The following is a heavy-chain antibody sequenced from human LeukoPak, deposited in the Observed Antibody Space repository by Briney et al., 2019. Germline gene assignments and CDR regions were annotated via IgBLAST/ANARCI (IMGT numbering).Heavy chain of an antibody. V-gene: IGHV1-18*01. CDR3: ARDWYYYYDRSGLDY. J-gene: IGHJ4*02. D-gene: IGHD3-22*01. CDR2: ISAYNGNT. CDR1: GYTFTSYG. Sequence: ASVTVSCKASGYTFTSYGISWVRQAPGQGLEGMGWISAYNGNTNYAQKLQGRVTMTTETSTSTAYMELRSLRSDDTAVYYCARDWYYYYDRSGLDYWGQGTLVTVSS.